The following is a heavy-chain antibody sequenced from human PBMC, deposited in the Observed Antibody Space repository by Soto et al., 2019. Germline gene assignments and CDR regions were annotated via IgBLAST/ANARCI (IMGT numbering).Heavy chain of an antibody. CDR2: IDSSGVKK. CDR3: ARDRGGVTGDYFDY. Sequence: QVQLTESGGGLVKPGGSLRLSCAASGFTFSGLYMSWIRQAPGQGREWVSCIDSSGVKKYYAESVRGRFTISRDNAKNVLYLQMNSLRAEDRAVYYCARDRGGVTGDYFDYWGQGTLVTGSS. CDR1: GFTFSGLY. V-gene: IGHV3-11*01. D-gene: IGHD3-16*01. J-gene: IGHJ4*02.